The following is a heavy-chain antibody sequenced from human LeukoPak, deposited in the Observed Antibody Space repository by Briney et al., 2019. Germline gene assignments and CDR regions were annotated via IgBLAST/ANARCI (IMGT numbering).Heavy chain of an antibody. D-gene: IGHD3-16*01. CDR2: IYYTGST. CDR3: ARGGSGFDY. CDR1: GGSISSFY. J-gene: IGHJ4*02. Sequence: SETLSLTCTVSGGSISSFYWNWIRQPPGKGLEWIGYIYYTGSTNYNPSLKSRVTISVDTSKKQFSLKLNSVTAADTAVYYCARGGSGFDYWGQGTLVTVSS. V-gene: IGHV4-59*01.